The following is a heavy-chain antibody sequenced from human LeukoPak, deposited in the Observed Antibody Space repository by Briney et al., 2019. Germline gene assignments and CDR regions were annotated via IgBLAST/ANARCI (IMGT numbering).Heavy chain of an antibody. D-gene: IGHD6-13*01. CDR2: ISAYNGNT. CDR3: ARDSGPLHIAAAGFHPFDY. V-gene: IGHV1-18*01. Sequence: ASVKVSCKASGYTFTSYGISWVRQAPGQGLEWMGWISAYNGNTNYAQKLQGRVTMTTDTSTSTAYMELRSLRSDDTAVYYCARDSGPLHIAAAGFHPFDYWGQGTLVTVSS. CDR1: GYTFTSYG. J-gene: IGHJ4*02.